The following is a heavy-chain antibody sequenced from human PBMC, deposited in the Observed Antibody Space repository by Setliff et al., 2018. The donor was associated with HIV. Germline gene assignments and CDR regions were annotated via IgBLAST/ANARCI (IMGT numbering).Heavy chain of an antibody. V-gene: IGHV3-23*01. CDR2: MSGSTGDT. Sequence: PGGSLRLSCTASGFTFGDYAMSWVRQAPGKGLEWVATMSGSTGDTYYADSVKGRFTISRDNSKNTLSLQMNSLGAEDTAVYYCAKGGSSSWYMFDYWGQGTLVTVSS. CDR1: GFTFGDYA. D-gene: IGHD6-13*01. J-gene: IGHJ4*02. CDR3: AKGGSSSWYMFDY.